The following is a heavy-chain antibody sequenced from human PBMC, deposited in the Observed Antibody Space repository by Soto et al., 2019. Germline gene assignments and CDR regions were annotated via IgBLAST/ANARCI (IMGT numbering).Heavy chain of an antibody. V-gene: IGHV4-39*01. Sequence: SETLSLTCTVSGGSITSRSHSWGWIRQPPGKGLEWIGTFYYSENTSNNPSLKSRVTISVDTSKNQFSLKLTSVTAADTAVYYCARRIVATETFDYWGQGTLVTVS. CDR3: ARRIVATETFDY. CDR1: GGSITSRSHS. J-gene: IGHJ4*02. CDR2: FYYSENT. D-gene: IGHD5-12*01.